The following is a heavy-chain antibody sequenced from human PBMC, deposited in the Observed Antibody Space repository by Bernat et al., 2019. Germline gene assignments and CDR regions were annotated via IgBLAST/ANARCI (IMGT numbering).Heavy chain of an antibody. V-gene: IGHV3-23*01. D-gene: IGHD2-2*01. CDR1: GFTFSSYA. J-gene: IGHJ6*02. Sequence: EVQLLESGGGLVQPGGSLRLSCAASGFTFSSYAMSWVRQAPGKGLEWVSAISGSGGSTYYAESVEGRFTISRDNSKNTLYLQMNSMRAEDTAVYDCAKNIVVVPAAMGDGMDVWGQGTTVTVSS. CDR3: AKNIVVVPAAMGDGMDV. CDR2: ISGSGGST.